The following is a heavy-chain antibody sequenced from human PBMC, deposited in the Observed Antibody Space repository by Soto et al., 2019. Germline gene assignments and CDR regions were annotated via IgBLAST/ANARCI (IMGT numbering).Heavy chain of an antibody. J-gene: IGHJ6*02. D-gene: IGHD3-3*01. CDR1: GGTFGNSA. CDR2: IIPIFPTP. V-gene: IGHV1-69*05. Sequence: SVKVSCKASGGTFGNSAISWVRQAPGQGHEWMGGIIPIFPTPDYAQKFQGRVTMTRDTSTSTVYMELSSLRSADTAVYYCARETIFGVVIMEGAFDYYGLDVWGQGTTVTVSS. CDR3: ARETIFGVVIMEGAFDYYGLDV.